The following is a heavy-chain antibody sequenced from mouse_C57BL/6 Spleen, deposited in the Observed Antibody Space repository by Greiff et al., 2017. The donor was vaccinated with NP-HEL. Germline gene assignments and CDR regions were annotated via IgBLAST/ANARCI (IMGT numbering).Heavy chain of an antibody. J-gene: IGHJ2*01. V-gene: IGHV1-81*01. CDR1: GYTFTSYG. CDR2: IYPRSGNT. Sequence: VQLQQSGAELARPGASVKLSCKASGYTFTSYGISWVKQRTGQGLEWIGEIYPRSGNTYYNEKFKGKATLTADKSSSTAYMELRSLTSEDSAVYFCARSPLTTVVARRYFDYWGQGTTLTVSS. D-gene: IGHD1-1*01. CDR3: ARSPLTTVVARRYFDY.